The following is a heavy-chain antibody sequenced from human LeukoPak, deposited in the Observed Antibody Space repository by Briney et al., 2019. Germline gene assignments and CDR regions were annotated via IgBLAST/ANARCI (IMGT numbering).Heavy chain of an antibody. Sequence: PSETLSLTCAVYGGSFSGYYWSWIRQPPGKGLEWIGEINHSGSTNYNPSLKSRVTISVDTSKNQFSLKLSSVTAADTAVYYCARGLPYHDYWGQGTLVTVPS. J-gene: IGHJ4*02. V-gene: IGHV4-34*01. CDR3: ARGLPYHDY. D-gene: IGHD2-2*01. CDR1: GGSFSGYY. CDR2: INHSGST.